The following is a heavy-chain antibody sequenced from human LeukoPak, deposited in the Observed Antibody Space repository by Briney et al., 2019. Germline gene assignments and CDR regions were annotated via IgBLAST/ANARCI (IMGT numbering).Heavy chain of an antibody. D-gene: IGHD6-13*01. CDR2: TYPGDSDT. V-gene: IGHV5-51*01. CDR3: ARSRVGGIAAAGTDYYYMDV. Sequence: GESLKISCQGSGYSFTSYWIGGVRQIPGKGLEWMGITYPGDSDTRYSPSFQGQYNISASKSISPAYLQWSSRKASDTAIYYCARSRVGGIAAAGTDYYYMDVWGKGTTVTVSS. CDR1: GYSFTSYW. J-gene: IGHJ6*03.